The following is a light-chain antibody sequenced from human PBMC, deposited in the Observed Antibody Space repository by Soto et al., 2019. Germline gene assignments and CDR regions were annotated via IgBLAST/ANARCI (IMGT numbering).Light chain of an antibody. CDR2: DAS. V-gene: IGKV3-11*01. J-gene: IGKJ4*01. CDR1: QSVGIF. CDR3: QHRENCTRSLT. Sequence: ENVLTQSPATLSLSPGERATLSCRASQSVGIFLAWYQQKPGQAPRLLIYDASKRATGIPARFSGSGSGTDFELILSRLEPEDVAFYYCQHRENCTRSLTFGGGTKVEIK.